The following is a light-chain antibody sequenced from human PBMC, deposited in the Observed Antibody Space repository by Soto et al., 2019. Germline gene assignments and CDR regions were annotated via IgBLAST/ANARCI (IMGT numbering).Light chain of an antibody. CDR1: QSVSRRY. CDR3: QQYHNWPPIT. J-gene: IGKJ5*01. V-gene: IGKV3-15*01. CDR2: GSS. Sequence: PGERVTLSCRASQSVSRRYLTWDQKKPRQAPRLIINGSSTRATGVPARFSGWGSGTELTLTISSLQSEDFAVYSCQQYHNWPPITFGQGTRLEIK.